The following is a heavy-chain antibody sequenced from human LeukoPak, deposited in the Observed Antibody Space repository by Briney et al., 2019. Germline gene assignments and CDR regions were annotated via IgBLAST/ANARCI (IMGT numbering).Heavy chain of an antibody. J-gene: IGHJ4*02. V-gene: IGHV4-61*02. D-gene: IGHD1-20*01. Sequence: PSQTLSLTCTVSGGSISSGSYYWSWIRQPAGKGLEWIGRINTSGSTNYNPSLKSRVTISVDTSKNQFSLTLSSVTAADTAVYYCARVRYNWNRDFDYWGQGTLVTVSS. CDR2: INTSGST. CDR1: GGSISSGSYY. CDR3: ARVRYNWNRDFDY.